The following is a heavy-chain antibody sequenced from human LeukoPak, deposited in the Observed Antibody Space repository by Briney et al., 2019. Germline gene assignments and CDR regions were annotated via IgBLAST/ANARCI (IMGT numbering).Heavy chain of an antibody. V-gene: IGHV3-11*01. CDR1: GFTLSDYY. CDR3: ARYLPGPHPFDY. J-gene: IGHJ4*02. CDR2: ITSRGSTI. Sequence: GGSLRLSCAASGFTLSDYYLTWIRQAPGKGLEWVSYITSRGSTIYHADSVKGRFTISRDNAKNSLYLQMNSLRAEDTAVYYCARYLPGPHPFDYWGQGTLVTVSS.